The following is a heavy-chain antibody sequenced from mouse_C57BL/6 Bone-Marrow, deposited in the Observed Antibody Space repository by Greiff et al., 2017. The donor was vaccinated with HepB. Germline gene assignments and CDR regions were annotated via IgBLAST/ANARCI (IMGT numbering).Heavy chain of an antibody. Sequence: VQLQQPGAELVKPGASVKMSCKASGYTFTSYWITWVKQRPGQGLEWIGDIYPGSGSTNYNEKFKSKATLTVDTSSSTAYMQLSSLTSEDSAVYYCASREYYRSSIYGMDYWGQGTSVTVSS. V-gene: IGHV1-55*01. CDR2: IYPGSGST. D-gene: IGHD1-1*01. J-gene: IGHJ4*01. CDR3: ASREYYRSSIYGMDY. CDR1: GYTFTSYW.